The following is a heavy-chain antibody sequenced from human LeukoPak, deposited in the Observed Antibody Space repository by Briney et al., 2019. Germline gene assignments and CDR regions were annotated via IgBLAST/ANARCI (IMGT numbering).Heavy chain of an antibody. V-gene: IGHV5-51*01. CDR1: GYRFIGYW. CDR2: IYPGDSDT. D-gene: IGHD5-24*01. J-gene: IGHJ5*01. Sequence: GESLKISCQGSGYRFIGYWIGWVRQVLGKGLEWLGIIYPGDSDTKYRPSLQGQVTISVDKSINTAYLQWSGLKASDTAIYYCARSEMSTFFDFWGQGTLVTVSS. CDR3: ARSEMSTFFDF.